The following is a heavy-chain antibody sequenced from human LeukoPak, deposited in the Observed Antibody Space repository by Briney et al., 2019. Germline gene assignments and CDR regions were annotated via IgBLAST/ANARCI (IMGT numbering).Heavy chain of an antibody. CDR2: IYSGGST. Sequence: PGGSLRLSYAASGFTFSSYAMSWVRQAPGKGLEWVSVIYSGGSTHYADSVKGRFTISRDNAKNSLYLQMNSLRAEDTAVYYCAREIIGVRAFDYWGQGTLVTVSS. D-gene: IGHD2-21*01. J-gene: IGHJ4*02. CDR3: AREIIGVRAFDY. V-gene: IGHV3-66*01. CDR1: GFTFSSYA.